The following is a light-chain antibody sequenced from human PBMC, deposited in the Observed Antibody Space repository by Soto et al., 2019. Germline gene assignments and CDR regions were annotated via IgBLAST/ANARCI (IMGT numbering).Light chain of an antibody. Sequence: QSALTQPPSASGSPGQSVTISCTGTSSDVGGYNYVSWYQQHPGKAPKLMIYEVSKRPSGVPDRFSGSKSGNTASLTVSGLQAEDEADYFCSATDDSLGGPVFGGGTKVTVL. V-gene: IGLV2-8*01. CDR1: SSDVGGYNY. J-gene: IGLJ2*01. CDR2: EVS. CDR3: SATDDSLGGPV.